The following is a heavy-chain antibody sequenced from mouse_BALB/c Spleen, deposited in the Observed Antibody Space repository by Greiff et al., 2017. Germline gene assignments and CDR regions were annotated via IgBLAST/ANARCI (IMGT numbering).Heavy chain of an antibody. CDR2: IDPANGNT. CDR3: ARKWLLTPFAY. V-gene: IGHV14-3*02. Sequence: EVQLVESGAELVKPGASVKLSCTASGFNIKDTYMHWVKQRPEQGLEWIGRIDPANGNTKYDPKFQGKATITADTSSNTAYLQLSSLTSEDTAVYYCARKWLLTPFAYWGQGTLVTVSA. CDR1: GFNIKDTY. J-gene: IGHJ3*01. D-gene: IGHD2-3*01.